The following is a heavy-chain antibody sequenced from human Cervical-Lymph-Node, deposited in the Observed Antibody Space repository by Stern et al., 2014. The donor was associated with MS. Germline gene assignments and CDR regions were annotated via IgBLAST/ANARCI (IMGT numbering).Heavy chain of an antibody. V-gene: IGHV1-2*06. J-gene: IGHJ6*02. CDR2: INPNSGDT. D-gene: IGHD3-22*01. Sequence: QVQLVQSGAEVKKPGASVKVSCKASGYTFTGYYIHWVRQAPGQGLEWVGRINPNSGDTDSAQKFQGRVTMTWDTSITTAYMELSTLRSDDTAVYFCASETVSAYNSYYFYGMDVWGLGTTVTVSS. CDR1: GYTFTGYY. CDR3: ASETVSAYNSYYFYGMDV.